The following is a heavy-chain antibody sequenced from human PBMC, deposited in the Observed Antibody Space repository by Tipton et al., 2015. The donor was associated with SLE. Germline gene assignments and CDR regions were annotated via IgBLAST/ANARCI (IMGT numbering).Heavy chain of an antibody. V-gene: IGHV5-51*01. Sequence: QLVQSGAEVKKPGESLKISCKGSGYSFTSYWIGWVRQMPGKGLEWMGIIYPGDSDTRYSPSFQGQVTISADKSISTAYLQWSSLKASDTAMYYCARAYGSGNYYKSPDAFDFWGQGTMVTVSS. CDR1: GYSFTSYW. D-gene: IGHD3-10*01. CDR3: ARAYGSGNYYKSPDAFDF. CDR2: IYPGDSDT. J-gene: IGHJ3*01.